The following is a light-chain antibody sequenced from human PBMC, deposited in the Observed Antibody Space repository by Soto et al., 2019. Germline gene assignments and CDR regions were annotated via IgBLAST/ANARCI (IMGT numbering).Light chain of an antibody. CDR2: AAS. Sequence: EIVLTQSPGTLPLSPGKRATLSCRASQSVNNNYLAWYQPKPGQSPRLLIYAASNMARGLPARFRGSGSGTDFTLTVSRLEPEDFAVYYCQQYGSAPWTFGQGTKVEI. J-gene: IGKJ1*01. CDR3: QQYGSAPWT. V-gene: IGKV3-20*01. CDR1: QSVNNNY.